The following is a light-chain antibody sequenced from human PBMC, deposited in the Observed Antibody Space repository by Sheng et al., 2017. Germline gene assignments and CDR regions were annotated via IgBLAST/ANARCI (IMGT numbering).Light chain of an antibody. V-gene: IGKV3-15*01. Sequence: ETVMTQSPATLSVSPGESATFSCRASQNVNKNLAWYQQKPGQAPRLLIYGASTRATGIPARFSGSGSGTEFTLTISSLQSEDFALYYCQQYNNWPGTFGEGTKVEI. CDR2: GAS. J-gene: IGKJ4*01. CDR3: QQYNNWPGT. CDR1: QNVNKN.